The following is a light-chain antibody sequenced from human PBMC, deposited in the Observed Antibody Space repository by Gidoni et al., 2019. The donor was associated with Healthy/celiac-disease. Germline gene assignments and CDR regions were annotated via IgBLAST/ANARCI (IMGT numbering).Light chain of an antibody. CDR2: LGS. CDR3: MQALQTPL. CDR1: QSLLHSNGYNY. Sequence: DIVMTQSPLSLPVTPGEPASISCRSSQSLLHSNGYNYLDWYLQKPGQSPQLLIYLGSNRAPGVPDRLSGSGSGTDFTLKISRVEAEDVGVYYCMQALQTPLFGPGTKVDIK. V-gene: IGKV2-28*01. J-gene: IGKJ3*01.